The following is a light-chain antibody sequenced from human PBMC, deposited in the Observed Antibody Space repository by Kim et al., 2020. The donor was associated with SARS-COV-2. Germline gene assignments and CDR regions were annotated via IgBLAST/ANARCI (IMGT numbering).Light chain of an antibody. CDR1: SLRSYY. CDR2: GKN. CDR3: NSRDSSGNHWL. Sequence: SSELTQDPAVSVALGQTVRITCQGDSLRSYYASWYQQKPGQAPVLVIYGKNNRPSGIPDRFSCSSSGNTASLTLTGAQAEDEADYYCNSRDSSGNHWLFG. V-gene: IGLV3-19*01. J-gene: IGLJ3*02.